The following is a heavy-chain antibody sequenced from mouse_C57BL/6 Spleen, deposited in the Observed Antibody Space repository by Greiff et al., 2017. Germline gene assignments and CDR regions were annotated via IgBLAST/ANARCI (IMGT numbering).Heavy chain of an antibody. Sequence: EVQLQQSGTVLARPGASVKLSCKTSGSTFTSYGMHWVNQRPGQGLEWIGAIYPGNSVTSYNQKFKGKAKLTAVTSASTAYMELSSLTNEDSAVYYCTRRQGYGNLAYWGQGTLVTVSA. CDR3: TRRQGYGNLAY. V-gene: IGHV1-5*01. CDR2: IYPGNSVT. D-gene: IGHD2-10*02. J-gene: IGHJ3*01. CDR1: GSTFTSYG.